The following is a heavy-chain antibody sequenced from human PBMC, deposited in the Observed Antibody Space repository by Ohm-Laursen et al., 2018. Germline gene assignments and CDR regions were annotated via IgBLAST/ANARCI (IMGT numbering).Heavy chain of an antibody. CDR1: GYTFTSYD. J-gene: IGHJ4*02. V-gene: IGHV1-8*01. CDR3: ARAVRNQLVSDY. D-gene: IGHD1-1*01. Sequence: GSSVKVSCKASGYTFTSYDINWVRQATGQGLEWMGWMNPNSGNTGYAQKFQGRVTMTRNTSISTAYMELYGLTSEDTAAYYCARAVRNQLVSDYWGQGTLVTVSS. CDR2: MNPNSGNT.